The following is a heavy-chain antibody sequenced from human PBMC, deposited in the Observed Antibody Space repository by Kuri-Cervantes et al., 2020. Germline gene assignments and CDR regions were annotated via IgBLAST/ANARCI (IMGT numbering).Heavy chain of an antibody. CDR1: GFTFDDYA. J-gene: IGHJ4*02. CDR2: ISWNSGSI. CDR3: ARDGSSSWYGTSDY. D-gene: IGHD6-13*01. Sequence: SLKISCAASGFTFDDYAMHWVRQAPGKGLEWVSGISWNSGSIGYADSVKGRFTISRDNAKNSLYLQMNSLRAEDTALYYCARDGSSSWYGTSDYWGQGTLVTVSS. V-gene: IGHV3-9*01.